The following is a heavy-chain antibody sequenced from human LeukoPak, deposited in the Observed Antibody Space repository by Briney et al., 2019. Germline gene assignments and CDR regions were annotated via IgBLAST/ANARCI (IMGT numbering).Heavy chain of an antibody. CDR2: ISSQSTYI. Sequence: GGSLRLSCAASGFTFSSYSMSWVRQAPGKGLEWVSSISSQSTYIYSADSLKGRFAISRDNAKNSLYLQMNSLRAEDTAVYYCARGPHLSGWSDYWGQGTLVTVSS. J-gene: IGHJ4*02. V-gene: IGHV3-21*01. D-gene: IGHD6-19*01. CDR3: ARGPHLSGWSDY. CDR1: GFTFSSYS.